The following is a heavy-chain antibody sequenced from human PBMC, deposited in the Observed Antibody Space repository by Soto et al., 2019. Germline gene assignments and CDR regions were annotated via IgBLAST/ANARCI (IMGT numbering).Heavy chain of an antibody. CDR1: GYSFTSYW. CDR2: IDPSDSYT. J-gene: IGHJ6*02. Sequence: EVQLVQSGAEVKKPGESLRISCKGSGYSFTSYWISWVRQMPGKGLEWMGRIDPSDSYTNYSPSFQGHVTISADKSISTAYLQWSSLKASDTAMYYCARRRYSSSLLDGMDVWGQGTTVTVSS. V-gene: IGHV5-10-1*01. CDR3: ARRRYSSSLLDGMDV. D-gene: IGHD6-13*01.